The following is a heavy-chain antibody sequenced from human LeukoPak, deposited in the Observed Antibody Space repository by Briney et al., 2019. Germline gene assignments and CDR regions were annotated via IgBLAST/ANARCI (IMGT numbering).Heavy chain of an antibody. CDR2: IRYDGSNK. D-gene: IGHD6-6*01. V-gene: IGHV3-30*02. Sequence: GSLRLSCAASGFTFSSYGMHWVRQAPGKGLEWVAFIRYDGSNKYYADSVKGRFTISRDNSKNTLYLQMNSLRAEDTAVYYCARGWQLVFDYWGQGTLVTVSS. J-gene: IGHJ4*02. CDR3: ARGWQLVFDY. CDR1: GFTFSSYG.